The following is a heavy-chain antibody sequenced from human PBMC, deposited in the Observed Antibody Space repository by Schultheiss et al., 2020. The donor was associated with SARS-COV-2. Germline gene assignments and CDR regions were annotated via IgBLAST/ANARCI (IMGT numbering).Heavy chain of an antibody. CDR1: GFTFSNAW. D-gene: IGHD1-26*01. CDR3: ARGVGAWELLREIDP. V-gene: IGHV3-30*03. CDR2: ISYDGSNK. J-gene: IGHJ5*02. Sequence: GGSLRLSCAASGFTFSNAWMSWVRQAPGKGLEWVAVISYDGSNKYYADSVKGRFTISRDNSKNTLYLQMNSLRAEDTAVYYCARGVGAWELLREIDPWGQGTLVTVSS.